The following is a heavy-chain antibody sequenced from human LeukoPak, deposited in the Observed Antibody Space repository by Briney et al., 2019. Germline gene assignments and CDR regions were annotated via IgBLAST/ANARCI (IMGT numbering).Heavy chain of an antibody. J-gene: IGHJ5*02. CDR3: AREMDRAWFDP. V-gene: IGHV4-59*01. CDR1: SGSISSSY. Sequence: PSETLSLTCTVSSGSISSSYWSWIRQPPGKGLEWIGYIYYSGSTNYNPSLKSRVTISVDTSKNQFSLKLSSVTAADTAVYYCAREMDRAWFDPWGQGTLVTVSS. D-gene: IGHD3/OR15-3a*01. CDR2: IYYSGST.